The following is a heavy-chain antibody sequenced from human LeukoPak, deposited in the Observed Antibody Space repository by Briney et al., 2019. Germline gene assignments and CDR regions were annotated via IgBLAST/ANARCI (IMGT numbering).Heavy chain of an antibody. D-gene: IGHD3-3*01. CDR3: ARRYYDFWSGSGGRGMDV. J-gene: IGHJ6*02. CDR2: IYYSGST. Sequence: GSLRLSCAASGFTVSSNYMNWVRQAPGKGLEWIGSIYYSGSTYYNPSLKSRVTISVDTSKNQFSLKLSSVTAADTAVYYCARRYYDFWSGSGGRGMDVWGQGTTVTVSS. CDR1: GFTVSSNY. V-gene: IGHV4-39*01.